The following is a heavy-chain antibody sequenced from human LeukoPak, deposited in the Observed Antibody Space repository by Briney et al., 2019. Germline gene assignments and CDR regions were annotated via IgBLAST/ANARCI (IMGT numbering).Heavy chain of an antibody. CDR1: GFTFSTSA. D-gene: IGHD2/OR15-2a*01. V-gene: IGHV3-23*01. CDR2: ISGSDGST. J-gene: IGHJ4*02. CDR3: AKDSAKKYDDY. Sequence: GGSLRLSCAASGFTFSTSAMNWVRQAPGRGLEWVSGISGSDGSTNYADSVKGRFTISRENSKNTLYLQMNSLRAEDTAVYYCAKDSAKKYDDYWGQGTLVTVSS.